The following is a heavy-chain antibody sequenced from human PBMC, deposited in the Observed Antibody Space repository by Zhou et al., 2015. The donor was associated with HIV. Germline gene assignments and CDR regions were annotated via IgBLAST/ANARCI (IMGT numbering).Heavy chain of an antibody. J-gene: IGHJ4*02. V-gene: IGHV1-18*01. D-gene: IGHD3-10*01. CDR1: GYTFSSYG. CDR3: GRDNKAYRITMVRGVDY. CDR2: ISTYNGNT. Sequence: QVQLVQSGAEVRRPGTSVKVSCKASGYTFSSYGISWLRQAPGQGLEWMGWISTYNGNTNYAQKFQGRVTMTADTSTSTAYMELRSLRSDDTAVYYCGRDNKAYRITMVRGVDYWGQGTLVTVSS.